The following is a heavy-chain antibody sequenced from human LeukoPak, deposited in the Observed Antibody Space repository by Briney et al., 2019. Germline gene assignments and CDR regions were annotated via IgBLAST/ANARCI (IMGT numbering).Heavy chain of an antibody. CDR2: ISSSSSYI. Sequence: GGSLRLSCAAYGFTFSSYSMNWVRQAPGKGLEWVSSISSSSSYIYYADSVKGRFTISRDNAKNSLYLQMNSLRAEDTAVYYCARDMRQQLVDWFDPWGQGTLVTVSS. D-gene: IGHD6-13*01. CDR1: GFTFSSYS. CDR3: ARDMRQQLVDWFDP. V-gene: IGHV3-21*04. J-gene: IGHJ5*02.